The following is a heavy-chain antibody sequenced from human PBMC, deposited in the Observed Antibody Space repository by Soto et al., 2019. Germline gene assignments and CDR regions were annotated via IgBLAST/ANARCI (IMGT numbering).Heavy chain of an antibody. Sequence: GGSLRLSCAASGFTFSSYSMNWVRQAPGKGLEWVSYISSSSSTIYYADSVKGRFTISRDNAKNSLYLQMNSLRDEDTAVYYCARGSVSIAALRDWFDPWGQGTLVTVSS. CDR1: GFTFSSYS. D-gene: IGHD6-6*01. CDR2: ISSSSSTI. CDR3: ARGSVSIAALRDWFDP. V-gene: IGHV3-48*02. J-gene: IGHJ5*02.